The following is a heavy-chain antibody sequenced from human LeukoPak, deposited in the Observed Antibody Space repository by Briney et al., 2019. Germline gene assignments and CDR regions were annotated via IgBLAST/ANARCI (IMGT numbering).Heavy chain of an antibody. CDR2: IKSKTDGGTT. V-gene: IGHV3-15*01. J-gene: IGHJ4*02. CDR3: TTEGSTMIED. Sequence: PGGSLRLSCAASGFNFNTYTMNWVRQAPGKGLEWVGRIKSKTDGGTTDYAAPVKGGFTISRDDSKNTLYLQMNSLKTEDTAVYYCTTEGSTMIEDRGQGTLVTVSS. CDR1: GFNFNTYT. D-gene: IGHD3-22*01.